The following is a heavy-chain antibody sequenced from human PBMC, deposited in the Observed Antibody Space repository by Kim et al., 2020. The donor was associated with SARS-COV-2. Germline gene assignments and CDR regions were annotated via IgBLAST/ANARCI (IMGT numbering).Heavy chain of an antibody. CDR3: ASLSIGYVCDKFDY. J-gene: IGHJ4*02. D-gene: IGHD3-16*01. Sequence: ASAKDRFTTSRDNARNTLYLQMQRLRAEDTAVYYCASLSIGYVCDKFDYWGPGTLVTVSS. V-gene: IGHV3-74*01.